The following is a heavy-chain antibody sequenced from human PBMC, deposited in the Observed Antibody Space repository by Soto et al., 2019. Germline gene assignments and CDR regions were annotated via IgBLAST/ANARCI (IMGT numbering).Heavy chain of an antibody. CDR3: ASSYDFWSGYDY. CDR1: GFTVSSNY. Sequence: GVSLRLSCAASGFTVSSNYMSWVRQAPGKGLEWVSVIYSGGSTYYADSVKGRFTISRDNSKNTLYLQMNSLRAEDTAVYYCASSYDFWSGYDYWGQGTLVTVSS. CDR2: IYSGGST. D-gene: IGHD3-3*01. V-gene: IGHV3-53*01. J-gene: IGHJ4*02.